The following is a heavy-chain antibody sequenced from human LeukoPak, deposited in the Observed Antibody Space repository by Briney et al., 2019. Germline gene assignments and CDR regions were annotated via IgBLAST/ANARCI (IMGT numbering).Heavy chain of an antibody. V-gene: IGHV4-59*01. Sequence: SETLSLTCSVSDDSITMYYWTWIRQLPGKGLEWIGYVDHTGSTNFNPPLNGRVSISRDTSKNLFSLRLRSVTAADTAVYFCARGRVSSSTWYSTYYYYFYMDVWGKGTTVTVSS. CDR3: ARGRVSSSTWYSTYYYYFYMDV. CDR1: DDSITMYY. D-gene: IGHD4-11*01. J-gene: IGHJ6*03. CDR2: VDHTGST.